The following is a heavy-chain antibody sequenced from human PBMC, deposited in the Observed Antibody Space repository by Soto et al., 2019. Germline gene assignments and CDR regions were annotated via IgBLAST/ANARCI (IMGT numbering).Heavy chain of an antibody. D-gene: IGHD3-3*01. V-gene: IGHV6-1*01. CDR3: ARDRPPPYYDFWSGYLYYYYYGMDV. J-gene: IGHJ6*02. Sequence: PSQTLSLTCAISGDSVSSNSAAWNWIRQSPSRGLEWLGRTYYRSKWYNDYAVSVKSRITINPDTSKNQFSLQLNSVIPEDTAVYYCARDRPPPYYDFWSGYLYYYYYGMDVWGQGTTVTVSS. CDR2: TYYRSKWYN. CDR1: GDSVSSNSAA.